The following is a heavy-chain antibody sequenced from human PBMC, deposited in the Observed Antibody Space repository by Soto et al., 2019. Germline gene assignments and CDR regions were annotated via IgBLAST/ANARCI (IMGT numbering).Heavy chain of an antibody. J-gene: IGHJ4*02. V-gene: IGHV3-30*18. Sequence: QVQLVESGGGVVQPGRSLRLSCAASGFTFSSYGMHWVRQAPGKGLEWVAVISYDGSNKYYADSVKGRFTISRDNSKNTLYLQMNSLRAEDTAVYYCANGPNYCWGQGTLVTVSS. CDR1: GFTFSSYG. CDR3: ANGPNYC. CDR2: ISYDGSNK.